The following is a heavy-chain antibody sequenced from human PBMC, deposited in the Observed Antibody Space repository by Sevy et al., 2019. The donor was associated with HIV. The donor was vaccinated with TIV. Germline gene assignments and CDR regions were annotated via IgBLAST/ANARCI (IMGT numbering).Heavy chain of an antibody. V-gene: IGHV3-9*01. J-gene: IGHJ4*02. Sequence: GGSLRLSCVSSGFTFDDYAMHWVRQAPGKGLEWVSSINWNSGTSRYAASVKGRFTISRENAKNSLYLQMDSLRVEDSALYHCAKGSSLEWGDYFDFSGQGTLVTVSS. CDR3: AKGSSLEWGDYFDF. CDR1: GFTFDDYA. D-gene: IGHD1-1*01. CDR2: INWNSGTS.